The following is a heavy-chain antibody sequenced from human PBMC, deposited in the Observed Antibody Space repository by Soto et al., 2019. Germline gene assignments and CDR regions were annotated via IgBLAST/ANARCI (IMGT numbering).Heavy chain of an antibody. CDR1: GFTFSSYA. CDR2: ISGSGGST. CDR3: ARRTVGWYFDL. Sequence: EVQLLESGGGLVQPGGSLRLSCAASGFTFSSYAMNWVRQAPGKGLEWVSVISGSGGSTYYADSVKGRFTISRDNSKNTLYLQMNSLRAEDTAVYYCARRTVGWYFDLWGRGTLVTVSS. V-gene: IGHV3-23*01. J-gene: IGHJ2*01. D-gene: IGHD4-17*01.